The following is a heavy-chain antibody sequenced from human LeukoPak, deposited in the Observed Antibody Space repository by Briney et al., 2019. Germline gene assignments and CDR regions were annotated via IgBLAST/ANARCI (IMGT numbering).Heavy chain of an antibody. J-gene: IGHJ5*02. Sequence: ASVKVSCKASGYTFTSYYMHWVRQAPGQGLEWMGIINPSGGSTSYAQKFQGRVTMTRDMSTSTVYMELSSLRSEDTAVYYCARDGADILTGYHHNWFDPWGQGTLVTVSS. CDR3: ARDGADILTGYHHNWFDP. D-gene: IGHD3-9*01. CDR2: INPSGGST. V-gene: IGHV1-46*01. CDR1: GYTFTSYY.